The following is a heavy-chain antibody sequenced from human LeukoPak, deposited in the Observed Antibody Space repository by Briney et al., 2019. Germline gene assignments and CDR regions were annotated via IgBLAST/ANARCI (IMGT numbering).Heavy chain of an antibody. CDR2: VYHSGST. V-gene: IGHV4-4*02. J-gene: IGHJ4*02. CDR3: ARVAWFGEEGYYFDY. D-gene: IGHD3-10*01. Sequence: SGTLSLTCAVSGSSISTNNWWTWVRQPPGKGLEWIGEVYHSGSTSYNPSLKNRVTLSVDKSKNQFSLKLSSVTAADTAVYYCARVAWFGEEGYYFDYWGQGTLVTVSS. CDR1: GSSISTNNW.